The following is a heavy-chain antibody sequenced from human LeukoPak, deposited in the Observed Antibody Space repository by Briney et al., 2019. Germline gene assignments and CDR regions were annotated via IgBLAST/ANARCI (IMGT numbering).Heavy chain of an antibody. D-gene: IGHD3-22*01. J-gene: IGHJ3*02. CDR1: GFSFSKAW. CDR2: IYPGGAI. Sequence: GGSLRLSCAASGFSFSKAWMSWVRQAPGKGLQWVSVIYPGGAIYYADSVKGRFIISRDNSKNTLSLQMNSLTADDTAVYYCVRGPRYYDDSGFHYGVFDIWGQGTVVTVSS. CDR3: VRGPRYYDDSGFHYGVFDI. V-gene: IGHV3-53*01.